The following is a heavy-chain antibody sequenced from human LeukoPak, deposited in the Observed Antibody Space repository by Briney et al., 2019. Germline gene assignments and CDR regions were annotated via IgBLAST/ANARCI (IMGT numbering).Heavy chain of an antibody. CDR1: GYNFIEYQ. Sequence: GATVKISCKTSGYNFIEYQIHWVRQAPGKGPEWMGRFDPGDDEEIYAEKFEDRVTLTADKSADTAYMEVRSLISGDTAVYYCARDHYYDSSGYYQYYFDYWGQGTLVTVSS. D-gene: IGHD3-22*01. CDR3: ARDHYYDSSGYYQYYFDY. J-gene: IGHJ4*02. V-gene: IGHV1-69-2*01. CDR2: FDPGDDEE.